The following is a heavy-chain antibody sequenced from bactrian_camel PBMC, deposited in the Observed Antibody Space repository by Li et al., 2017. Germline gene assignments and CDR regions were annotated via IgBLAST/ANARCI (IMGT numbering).Heavy chain of an antibody. CDR1: GNTDSMHC. J-gene: IGHJ6*01. CDR3: AAIGMGCWFAWDPLRDREFRY. Sequence: HVQLVESGGGSVQAGGSLRLSCVASGNTDSMHCMGWFRQAPGKERMAFAAIDTDGRTSYADSVKGRFTISRDDGKNTLYLQMNSLKPEDTATYYCAAIGMGCWFAWDPLRDREFRYWGQGTQVTVS. V-gene: IGHV3S53*01. D-gene: IGHD3*01. CDR2: IDTDGRT.